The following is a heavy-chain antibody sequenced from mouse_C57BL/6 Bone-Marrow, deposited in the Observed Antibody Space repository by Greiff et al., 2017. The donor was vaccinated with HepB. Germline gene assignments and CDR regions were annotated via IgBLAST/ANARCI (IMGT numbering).Heavy chain of an antibody. D-gene: IGHD4-1*01. V-gene: IGHV5-4*01. J-gene: IGHJ4*01. Sequence: EVQLMESGGGLVKPGGSLKLSCAASGFTFSSYAMSWVRQTPEKRLEWVATISDGGSYTYYPDNVKGRFTISRDNAKNNLYLQMSHLKSEDTAMYYCAKRGELDAMDYWGQGTSVTVSS. CDR2: ISDGGSYT. CDR3: AKRGELDAMDY. CDR1: GFTFSSYA.